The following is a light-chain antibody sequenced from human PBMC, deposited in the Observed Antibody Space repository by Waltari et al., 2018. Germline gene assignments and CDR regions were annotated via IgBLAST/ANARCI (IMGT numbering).Light chain of an antibody. CDR2: DVD. Sequence: EIVLTQSTATLSVSPGERATVSCRASQNVSIFFAWYQHHPGQAPRLIIYDVDNRATGIPPRFSGGGSGTDFTLTISSFESEDSAVYSCQQRSIWPPITFGQGTRLEIK. CDR1: QNVSIF. J-gene: IGKJ5*01. V-gene: IGKV3-11*01. CDR3: QQRSIWPPIT.